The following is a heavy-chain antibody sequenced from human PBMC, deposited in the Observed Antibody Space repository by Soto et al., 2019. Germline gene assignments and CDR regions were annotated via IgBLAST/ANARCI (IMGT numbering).Heavy chain of an antibody. Sequence: ASETLSLTCAFYGGSFSGYYWSWIRQPPGKGLEWIGEINHSGSTNYNPSLKSRVTISVDTSKNQFSLKLSSVTAADTAVYYCAMGFSSSSGDYFDYWGQGTLVTVSS. J-gene: IGHJ4*02. CDR2: INHSGST. CDR1: GGSFSGYY. D-gene: IGHD6-6*01. CDR3: AMGFSSSSGDYFDY. V-gene: IGHV4-34*01.